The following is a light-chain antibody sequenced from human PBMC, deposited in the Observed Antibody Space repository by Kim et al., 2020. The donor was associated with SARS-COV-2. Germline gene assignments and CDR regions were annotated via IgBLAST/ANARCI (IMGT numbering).Light chain of an antibody. V-gene: IGLV3-21*04. Sequence: VSVAPGETARMTCGGNNIRSKSVHWYQQKPGQAPVLVIYYDTDRPSGIPERFSGSNSENTATLTISRVVAGDEADYYYQVWDMSSYHVVFGGGTQLTVL. J-gene: IGLJ2*01. CDR3: QVWDMSSYHVV. CDR1: NIRSKS. CDR2: YDT.